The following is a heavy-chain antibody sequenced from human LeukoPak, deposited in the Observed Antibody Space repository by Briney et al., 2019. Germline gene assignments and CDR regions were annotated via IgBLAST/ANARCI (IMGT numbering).Heavy chain of an antibody. CDR3: ARSVGRI. CDR1: GGSFSGYY. CDR2: INHSGST. J-gene: IGHJ3*02. Sequence: SETLSLTCAVSGGSFSGYYRSWIRQPSGKGLEWIGEINHSGSTNYNPSLKSRVTISVDTSKNQFSLKLSSVTAADTAVYYCARSVGRIWGQGTMVTVSS. V-gene: IGHV4-34*01. D-gene: IGHD2-15*01.